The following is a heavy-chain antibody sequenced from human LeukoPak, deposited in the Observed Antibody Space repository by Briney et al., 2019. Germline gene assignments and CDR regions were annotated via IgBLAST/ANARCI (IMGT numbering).Heavy chain of an antibody. V-gene: IGHV1-69*13. CDR1: RGTFSTYA. CDR3: ATYVTTGTTSVDY. Sequence: GASVKVSCKASRGTFSTYAISWVRQAPGQGLEWMGGLIPIFGTANYAQKFQGRVTITADESTSTAYMELSSLRSDDTAVYYCATYVTTGTTSVDYWGQGTLVTVSS. CDR2: LIPIFGTA. J-gene: IGHJ4*02. D-gene: IGHD1-1*01.